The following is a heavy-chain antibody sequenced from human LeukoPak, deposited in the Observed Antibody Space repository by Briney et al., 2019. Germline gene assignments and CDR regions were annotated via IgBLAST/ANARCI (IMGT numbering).Heavy chain of an antibody. D-gene: IGHD5-18*01. V-gene: IGHV1-24*01. J-gene: IGHJ6*02. CDR2: FDPEDGET. Sequence: ASVKVSCKVSGYTLTELSMHWVRQAPGKGLGWMGGFDPEDGETIYAQKFQGRVTITADESTSTAYMELSSLRSEDTAVYYCARPIGSYSYGIDSKTYYYYYGMDVWGQGTTVTVSS. CDR1: GYTLTELS. CDR3: ARPIGSYSYGIDSKTYYYYYGMDV.